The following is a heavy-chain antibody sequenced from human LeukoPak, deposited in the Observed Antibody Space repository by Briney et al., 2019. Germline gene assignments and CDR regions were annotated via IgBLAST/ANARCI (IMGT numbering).Heavy chain of an antibody. CDR3: ASPYCSSTSCYSVLYGMDV. D-gene: IGHD2-2*01. CDR2: IIPIFGTA. J-gene: IGHJ6*02. V-gene: IGHV1-69*01. CDR1: GGTFSSYA. Sequence: SVKVSCKATGGTFSSYAISWVRQAPGQGLEWMGGIIPIFGTANYAQKFQGRVTITADESTSTAYMELSSLRSEDTAVYYCASPYCSSTSCYSVLYGMDVWGQGTTVTVSS.